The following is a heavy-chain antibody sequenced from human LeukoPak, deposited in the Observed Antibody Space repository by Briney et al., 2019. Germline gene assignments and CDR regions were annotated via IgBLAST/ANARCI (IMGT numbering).Heavy chain of an antibody. Sequence: PGGSLRLSCAASGFTFSNAWMSWVRQAPGKGLEWLSYISSRSTFTDYADSVKGRFTISRDNAKNSLYLQMNSLRAEDTAVYYCSRPLTAYSSAWPFDSWGQGTLVTVSS. D-gene: IGHD6-19*01. CDR3: SRPLTAYSSAWPFDS. V-gene: IGHV3-11*03. CDR1: GFTFSNAW. J-gene: IGHJ4*02. CDR2: ISSRSTFT.